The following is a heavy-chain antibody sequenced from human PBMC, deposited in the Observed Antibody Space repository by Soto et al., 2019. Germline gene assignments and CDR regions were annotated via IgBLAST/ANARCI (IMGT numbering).Heavy chain of an antibody. CDR1: GGSISSGDYY. D-gene: IGHD2-15*01. V-gene: IGHV4-30-4*02. CDR3: VRGGCVHAFDY. CDR2: IYYSGST. Sequence: SETLSLTCTVSGGSISSGDYYWSWIRQPPGKGLEWIGYIYYSGSTHYNPSLKSRVTISVDTSMNQFSLNLDSVTAVDSAVYYCVRGGCVHAFDYWGQGALVTVSS. J-gene: IGHJ4*02.